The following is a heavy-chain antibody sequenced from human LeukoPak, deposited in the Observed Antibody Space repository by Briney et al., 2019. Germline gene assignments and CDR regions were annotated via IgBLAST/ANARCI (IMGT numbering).Heavy chain of an antibody. J-gene: IGHJ4*02. CDR2: ISAYNGNT. D-gene: IGHD3-22*01. CDR1: GYTFTSYG. CDR3: ARSYYDSSGYSRTPEFDY. Sequence: GASVKGSCKASGYTFTSYGISWVRHAPGQGLEWRGWISAYNGNTNYAQKLQGRVTMTTDTSTSTAYMELRSLRSDDTAVYYCARSYYDSSGYSRTPEFDYWGQGTLVTVSS. V-gene: IGHV1-18*01.